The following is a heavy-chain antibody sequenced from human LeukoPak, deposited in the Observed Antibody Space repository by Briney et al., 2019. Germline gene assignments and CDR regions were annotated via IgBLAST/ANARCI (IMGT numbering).Heavy chain of an antibody. J-gene: IGHJ4*02. CDR3: VRSVGSDWGHFDF. CDR1: GFNFDQYA. CDR2: ITWNSGTI. V-gene: IGHV3-9*01. Sequence: GGSLRLSCVSSGFNFDQYAMFWFRQAPGKGLEWVTGITWNSGTIAYADSVKGRFTISRDNAKSSLYLQMNSLRTEDTALYYCVRSVGSDWGHFDFRGQGTLVSVSS. D-gene: IGHD7-27*01.